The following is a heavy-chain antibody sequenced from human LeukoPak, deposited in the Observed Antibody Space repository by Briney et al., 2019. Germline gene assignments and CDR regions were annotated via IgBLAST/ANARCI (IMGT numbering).Heavy chain of an antibody. Sequence: SETLSLTCTVSGGSISGYYWSWIRQPPGKGLEWIAYISSSGSTNYNPSLKSRVTISVDTSKNHFSLKLSSVAAADTAVYYCARWYSSGRYRGYFDYWGQGIRVTVSS. CDR1: GGSISGYY. J-gene: IGHJ4*02. D-gene: IGHD6-19*01. CDR3: ARWYSSGRYRGYFDY. CDR2: ISSSGST. V-gene: IGHV4-59*01.